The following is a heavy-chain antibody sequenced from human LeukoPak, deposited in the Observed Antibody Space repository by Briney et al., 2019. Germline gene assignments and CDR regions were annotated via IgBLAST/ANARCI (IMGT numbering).Heavy chain of an antibody. CDR3: ARDLRGDYSKSGSWFDP. J-gene: IGHJ5*02. V-gene: IGHV4-31*03. Sequence: PSETLSLTCTVSGGSISSGGYYWRWIRQHAGKGLEWIGYIYYSGSTYYNPSLKSRVTISVDTSKNQFSLKLSSVTAADTAVYYCARDLRGDYSKSGSWFDPWGQGTLVTVSS. CDR1: GGSISSGGYY. CDR2: IYYSGST. D-gene: IGHD4-11*01.